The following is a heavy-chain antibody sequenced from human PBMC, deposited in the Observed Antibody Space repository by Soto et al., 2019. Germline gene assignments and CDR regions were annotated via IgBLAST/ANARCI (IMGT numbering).Heavy chain of an antibody. V-gene: IGHV3-33*01. J-gene: IGHJ4*02. CDR2: IWYDGSNK. Sequence: QVQLVESGGGVVQPGRSLRLSCAASGFTFSSYGMHWVRQTPGKGLDWGAIIWYDGSNKYYADSVKGRFIISRDNSKNTLYLQMNSLRADDTAVYYCARVGSGSYYPDYWGQGALVTVSS. CDR3: ARVGSGSYYPDY. CDR1: GFTFSSYG. D-gene: IGHD1-26*01.